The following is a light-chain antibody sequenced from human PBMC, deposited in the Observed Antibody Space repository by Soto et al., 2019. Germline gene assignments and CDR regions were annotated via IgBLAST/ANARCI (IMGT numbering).Light chain of an antibody. Sequence: EVVMTQSPATLSVSPGERATLSCRASESVSSNLAWYQQRPGQAPRLVIYGASTRATGIPARFSGGGSGTEFTLTISSLQSEDFAVYYCQLYGGSHMFSFGQGTKLEIK. CDR3: QLYGGSHMFS. V-gene: IGKV3-15*01. J-gene: IGKJ2*01. CDR1: ESVSSN. CDR2: GAS.